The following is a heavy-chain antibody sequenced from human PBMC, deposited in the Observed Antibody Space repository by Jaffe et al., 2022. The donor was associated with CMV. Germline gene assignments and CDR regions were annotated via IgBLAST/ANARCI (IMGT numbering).Heavy chain of an antibody. CDR2: INPSGGST. V-gene: IGHV1-46*01. D-gene: IGHD2-2*01. Sequence: QVQLVQSGAEVKKPGASVKVSCKASGYTFTSYYMHWVRQAPGQGLEWMGIINPSGGSTSYAQKFQGRVTMTRDTSTSTVYMELSSLRSEDTAVYYCARDEDIVVVPAATHYYYYGMDVWGQGTTVTVSS. CDR1: GYTFTSYY. J-gene: IGHJ6*02. CDR3: ARDEDIVVVPAATHYYYYGMDV.